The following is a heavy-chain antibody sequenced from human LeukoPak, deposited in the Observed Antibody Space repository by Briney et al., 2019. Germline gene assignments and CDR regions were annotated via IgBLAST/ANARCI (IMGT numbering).Heavy chain of an antibody. D-gene: IGHD1-26*01. J-gene: IGHJ4*02. V-gene: IGHV1-58*02. CDR1: GGTFSSYG. CDR2: IIIGSGRT. CDR3: AAELYSGTYGRCCSFAF. Sequence: GSSVKVSCKASGGTFSSYGISWVRQAPGQGLEWIGWIIIGSGRTHYAQNLQERLTITRDMSTNTAYMELSSLRSEDTAVYYCAAELYSGTYGRCCSFAFWGQGTPVTVSS.